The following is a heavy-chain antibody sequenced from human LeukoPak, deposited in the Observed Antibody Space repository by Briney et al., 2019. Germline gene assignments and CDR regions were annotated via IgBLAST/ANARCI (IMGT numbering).Heavy chain of an antibody. D-gene: IGHD2-2*01. Sequence: GGSLRLSCAASGFTFSSYIMNWVRQAPGKGLEWVSYISSSSSTIYYADSVKGRFTISRDNAKNSLYLQMNSLRAEDTAVYYCASFSSNSFWGQGTMVTVSS. V-gene: IGHV3-48*01. J-gene: IGHJ3*01. CDR3: ASFSSNSF. CDR2: ISSSSSTI. CDR1: GFTFSSYI.